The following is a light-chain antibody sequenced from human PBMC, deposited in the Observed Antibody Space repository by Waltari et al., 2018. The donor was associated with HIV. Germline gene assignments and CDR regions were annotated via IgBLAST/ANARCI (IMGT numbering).Light chain of an antibody. J-gene: IGLJ3*02. CDR3: QSYDSSLSAWV. CDR2: GNT. Sequence: APGQTVTISCTGTSSNIGADYHVHWYQQLPGTAPKLLIYGNTIRPSGVPDRFSGSKSGTSASLAITGLQADDEADYYCQSYDSSLSAWVFGGG. CDR1: SSNIGADYH. V-gene: IGLV1-40*01.